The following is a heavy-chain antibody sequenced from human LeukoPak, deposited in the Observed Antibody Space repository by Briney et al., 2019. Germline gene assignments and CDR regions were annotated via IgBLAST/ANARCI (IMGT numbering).Heavy chain of an antibody. CDR2: IYYSGST. J-gene: IGHJ3*02. CDR1: GVSVSSGSYY. D-gene: IGHD3-22*01. Sequence: SETLSLTCTVSGVSVSSGSYYWSWIRQPPGKGLEWIGYIYYSGSTNYNPSLKSRVTISVDTSKNQFSLKLSSVTAADTAVYYCARENTYYYDSSGYYLDHDAFDIWGQGTMVTVSS. V-gene: IGHV4-61*01. CDR3: ARENTYYYDSSGYYLDHDAFDI.